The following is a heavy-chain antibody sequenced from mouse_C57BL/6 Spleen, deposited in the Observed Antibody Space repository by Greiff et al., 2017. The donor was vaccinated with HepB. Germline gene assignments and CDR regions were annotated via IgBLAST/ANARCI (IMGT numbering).Heavy chain of an antibody. D-gene: IGHD1-1*01. CDR2: ISSGSSTI. Sequence: EVHLVESGGGLVKPGGSLKLSCAASGFTFSDYGMHWVRQAPEKGLEWVAYISSGSSTIYYADTVKGRFTISRDNAKNTLFLQMTSLRSEDTAMYYCARRGNLLLRSDWYFDVWGTGTTATVSS. CDR3: ARRGNLLLRSDWYFDV. CDR1: GFTFSDYG. J-gene: IGHJ1*03. V-gene: IGHV5-17*01.